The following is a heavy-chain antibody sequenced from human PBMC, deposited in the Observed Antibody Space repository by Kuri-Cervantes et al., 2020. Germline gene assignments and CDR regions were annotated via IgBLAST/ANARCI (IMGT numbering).Heavy chain of an antibody. CDR3: ARDRGSSGYYPPWYFDL. Sequence: ASVKVSCKASGYTFTSYAMHWVRQAPGQRLEWMGWSNAGNGNTKYSQEFQGRVTITADKSTSTAYMELSSLRSEDTAVYYCARDRGSSGYYPPWYFDLWGRGTLVTVSS. D-gene: IGHD3-22*01. J-gene: IGHJ2*01. V-gene: IGHV1-3*02. CDR1: GYTFTSYA. CDR2: SNAGNGNT.